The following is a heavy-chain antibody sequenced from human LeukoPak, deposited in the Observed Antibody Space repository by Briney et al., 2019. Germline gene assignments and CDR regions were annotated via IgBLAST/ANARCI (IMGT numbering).Heavy chain of an antibody. CDR1: GFTFSSYW. J-gene: IGHJ6*02. V-gene: IGHV3-74*01. Sequence: GGSLRLSCAASGFTFSSYWMHWVRQAPGKGLVWVSRINNDGSTTSYADSVKGRVTISRDNAKNTLYLQMNSLRAEDTAVYYCARAVAGYYYGMDVWGQGTTVTVSS. CDR3: ARAVAGYYYGMDV. D-gene: IGHD3-9*01. CDR2: INNDGSTT.